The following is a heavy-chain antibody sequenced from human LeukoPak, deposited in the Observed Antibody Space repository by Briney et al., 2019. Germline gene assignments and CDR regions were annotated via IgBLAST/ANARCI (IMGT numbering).Heavy chain of an antibody. Sequence: GGSLRLSCAASGFTFSAYEMNWVRQAPGKGLEWVSYICSSGSTVYYADSVKGRFTISRDNAKNTLYMQMESLRDEDTAIYYCARSLGQLRVKYYYYYMDVWGKGTTVTVSS. CDR3: ARSLGQLRVKYYYYYMDV. CDR1: GFTFSAYE. CDR2: ICSSGSTV. J-gene: IGHJ6*03. D-gene: IGHD6-6*01. V-gene: IGHV3-48*03.